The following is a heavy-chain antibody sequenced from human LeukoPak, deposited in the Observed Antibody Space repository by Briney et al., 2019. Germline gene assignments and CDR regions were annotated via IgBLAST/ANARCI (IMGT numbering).Heavy chain of an antibody. CDR2: INHSGST. J-gene: IGHJ4*02. Sequence: PSETLSLTCAVYGGSFSGYYWSWIRQPPGKGLEWIGEINHSGSTNYNPSLKSRVTISVDTSKNQFSLKLSSVTAADTAVYYCARGPYYDFWSGYSQHGSLDYWGQGTLVTVSS. CDR1: GGSFSGYY. D-gene: IGHD3-3*01. CDR3: ARGPYYDFWSGYSQHGSLDY. V-gene: IGHV4-34*01.